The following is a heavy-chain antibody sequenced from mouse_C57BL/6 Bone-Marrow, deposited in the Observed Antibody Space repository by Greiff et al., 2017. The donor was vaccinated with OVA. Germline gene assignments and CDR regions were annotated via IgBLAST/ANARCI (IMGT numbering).Heavy chain of an antibody. J-gene: IGHJ1*03. CDR2: IDPSDSYT. V-gene: IGHV1-59*01. CDR3: ARDSNYPYWYLDV. CDR1: GYTFTSYW. D-gene: IGHD2-5*01. Sequence: QVQLQQPGAELVRPGTSVKLSCKASGYTFTSYWMHWVKQRPGQGLEWIGVIDPSDSYTNYNQKFTGKATLTVDTSSSTAYMQLSSLTSEDSAVYDCARDSNYPYWYLDVWGTGTTVTVSS.